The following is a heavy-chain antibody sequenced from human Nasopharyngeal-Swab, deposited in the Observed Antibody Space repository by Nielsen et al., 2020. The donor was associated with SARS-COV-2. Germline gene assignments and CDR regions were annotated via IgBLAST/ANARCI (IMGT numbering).Heavy chain of an antibody. V-gene: IGHV1-18*01. CDR1: GYTFTSYG. CDR3: ARDDSSNYDFWSGYYTSFDY. D-gene: IGHD3-3*01. Sequence: SVNVSCKASGYTFTSYGISWVRQAPGQGLEWMGWISAYNGNTNYAQKLQGRVTMTTDTSTSTAYMELRSLRSADTAVYYCARDDSSNYDFWSGYYTSFDYWGQGTLVNVAS. CDR2: ISAYNGNT. J-gene: IGHJ4*02.